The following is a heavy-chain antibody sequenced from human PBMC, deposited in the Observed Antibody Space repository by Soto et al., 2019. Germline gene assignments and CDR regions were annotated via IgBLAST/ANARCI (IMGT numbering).Heavy chain of an antibody. CDR1: GYTFTSYD. V-gene: IGHV1-8*01. CDR2: MSPKTANT. D-gene: IGHD2-8*01. J-gene: IGHJ5*01. CDR3: TGGHPKWLFDA. Sequence: ASVKVSCKASGYTFTSYDINWVRQTAGQGLEWMGWMSPKTANTGYAQKFQDRVTMTRSTSIGTAYMELSSLTSEDTAGYYCTGGHPKWLFDAWGQGTPVSVSS.